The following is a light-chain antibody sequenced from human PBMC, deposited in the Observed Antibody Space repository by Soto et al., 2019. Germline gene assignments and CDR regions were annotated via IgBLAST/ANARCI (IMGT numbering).Light chain of an antibody. CDR3: QRYNWYPYS. V-gene: IGKV1-5*03. CDR1: QSISSW. J-gene: IGKJ2*03. CDR2: RAA. Sequence: DIQMTQSPSTLSASVGDRVTITCRASQSISSWLAWYQQKPGEAPKLLIYRAAILESGVPSRFSGSGSGTEFPLTISSLQPDDVATYYCQRYNWYPYSFGQGTKLEIK.